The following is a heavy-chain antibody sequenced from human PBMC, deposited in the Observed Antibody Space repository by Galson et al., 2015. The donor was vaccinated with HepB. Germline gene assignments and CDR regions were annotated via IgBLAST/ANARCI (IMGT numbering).Heavy chain of an antibody. V-gene: IGHV1-18*01. CDR2: INTYKGNT. CDR3: ARAAVAEFYFDY. Sequence: SVKVSCKASGYTFTSYGISWVRQAPGQGLEWMGWINTYKGNTKYAQKFQGRVTMTADTSTSTVYMELGSLRSDDTAVFYCARAAVAEFYFDYWGQGTLVAVSS. CDR1: GYTFTSYG. J-gene: IGHJ4*02. D-gene: IGHD6-19*01.